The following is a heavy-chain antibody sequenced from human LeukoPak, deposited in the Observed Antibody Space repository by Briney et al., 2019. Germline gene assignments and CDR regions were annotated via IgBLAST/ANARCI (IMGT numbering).Heavy chain of an antibody. V-gene: IGHV3-30*18. Sequence: GGSLRLSCAASGFTFSTYGMHWVSQAPGKGLEWVAVISYDGSNEYYADSVKGRFTISRDNSKNTLYLQMSSLRAEDTAVYYCAKEFNRGLPDYWGQGTLVTVPS. CDR2: ISYDGSNE. CDR3: AKEFNRGLPDY. CDR1: GFTFSTYG. D-gene: IGHD2-21*01. J-gene: IGHJ4*02.